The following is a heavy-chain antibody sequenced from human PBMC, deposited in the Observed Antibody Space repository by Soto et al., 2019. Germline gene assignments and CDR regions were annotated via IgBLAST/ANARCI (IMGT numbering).Heavy chain of an antibody. CDR1: GITISNYP. J-gene: IGHJ4*02. V-gene: IGHV3-23*01. CDR2: ISGSGDRT. Sequence: EVQLLESGGGLVQPGGSLRLSCAASGITISNYPMSWVRQAPGKGLGWVSGISGSGDRTYYEDSAKGRFTISKDISRNSLSLQLDSLGVEDTAVYFCVKDDGGYPSTAPHWGQGTLVTVSS. CDR3: VKDDGGYPSTAPH. D-gene: IGHD3-22*01.